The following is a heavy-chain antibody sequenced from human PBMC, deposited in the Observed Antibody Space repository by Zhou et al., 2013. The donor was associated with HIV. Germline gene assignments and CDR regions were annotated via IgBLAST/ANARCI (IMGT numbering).Heavy chain of an antibody. V-gene: IGHV1-69*05. CDR2: LVPVFATT. CDR3: ARWAVAVTAHNYGMDV. Sequence: QVQLVQSGAEVKKPGSSVKVSCKTSGGSFSSFTISWVRQAPGQGLEWIGGLVPVFATTNYAQTLQGRVTITTDESTNTAYMELNSLRSEDTAVYYCARWAVAVTAHNYGMDVWGQGTTVTVSS. CDR1: GGSFSSFT. J-gene: IGHJ6*02. D-gene: IGHD2-21*02.